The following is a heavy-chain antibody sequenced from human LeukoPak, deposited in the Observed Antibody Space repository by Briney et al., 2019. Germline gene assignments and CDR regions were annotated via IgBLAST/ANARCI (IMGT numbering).Heavy chain of an antibody. CDR1: GYTFTDYY. J-gene: IGHJ5*02. CDR3: ASNILVRDIINWFDP. D-gene: IGHD3-10*01. Sequence: ASVKVSCKASGYTFTDYYIHWVRQGPGQGLEWMGWINPNSGGTRSAQKFQGRVTMTRDTPISTAYMELSSLRYDDTAVYYCASNILVRDIINWFDPWGQGTQVTVSS. CDR2: INPNSGGT. V-gene: IGHV1-2*02.